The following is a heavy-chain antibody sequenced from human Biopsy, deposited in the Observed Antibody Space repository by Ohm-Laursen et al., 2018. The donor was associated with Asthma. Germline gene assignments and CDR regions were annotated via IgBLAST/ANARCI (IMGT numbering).Heavy chain of an antibody. CDR3: ASDFPKDYVRYNFQF. V-gene: IGHV1-24*01. Sequence: ATVTLSCQLSGYSLTDLSMHWVRQAPGQGLEWMGGHDHEEGGTVNARRFQGRVTMTEDTSTDTAYMELSSLSSDDTAVYYCASDFPKDYVRYNFQFWGQGTLVTVSS. D-gene: IGHD4-17*01. CDR2: HDHEEGGT. CDR1: GYSLTDLS. J-gene: IGHJ4*02.